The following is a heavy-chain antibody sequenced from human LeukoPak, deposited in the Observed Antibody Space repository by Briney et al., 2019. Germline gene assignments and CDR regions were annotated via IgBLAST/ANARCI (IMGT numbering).Heavy chain of an antibody. D-gene: IGHD2-2*01. V-gene: IGHV3-30-3*01. CDR1: GFTFSNYA. Sequence: GGSLRLSCAASGFTFSNYAMHWVRQAPGKGLEWVAYISYDGSNKNYAGSVKGRFTSSRDTSRNTVNLQMNGLRPEDTAVYYCARETAYATSRPIEYWGQGTLVTVSS. CDR3: ARETAYATSRPIEY. J-gene: IGHJ4*02. CDR2: ISYDGSNK.